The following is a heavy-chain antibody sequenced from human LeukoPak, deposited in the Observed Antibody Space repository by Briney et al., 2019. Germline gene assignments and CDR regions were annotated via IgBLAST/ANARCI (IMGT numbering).Heavy chain of an antibody. CDR3: ARVGTYYDILAGYYSTYFDY. CDR2: INWNGGST. J-gene: IGHJ4*02. CDR1: GFTFDDYG. V-gene: IGHV3-20*04. D-gene: IGHD3-9*01. Sequence: PPGGSLRLSCAASGFTFDDYGMSWVRQAPGKGLEWVSGINWNGGSTGYADSVKGRFTISRDNAKNSLYLQMNSLRAEDTAFYYCARVGTYYDILAGYYSTYFDYWGQGTLVTVSS.